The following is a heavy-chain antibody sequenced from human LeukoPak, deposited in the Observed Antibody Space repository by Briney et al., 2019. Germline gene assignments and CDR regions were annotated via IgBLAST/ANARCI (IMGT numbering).Heavy chain of an antibody. CDR2: IDPNTGNP. D-gene: IGHD6-19*01. CDR1: GYTFTNYA. V-gene: IGHV7-4-1*02. CDR3: AREMYGSGYYEFNY. Sequence: ASVKVSCKASGYTFTNYAMNWVRQAPGQGLQWMGWIDPNTGNPTYAQGFTGRFVFSLDTSVTTAYLQISSLKAEDTAVYYCAREMYGSGYYEFNYWGQGTLVTVSS. J-gene: IGHJ4*02.